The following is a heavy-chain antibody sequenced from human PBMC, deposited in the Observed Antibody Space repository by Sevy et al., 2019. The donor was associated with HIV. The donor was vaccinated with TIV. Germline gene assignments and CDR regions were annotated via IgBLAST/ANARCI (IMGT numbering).Heavy chain of an antibody. CDR3: AREGCTKPHDY. J-gene: IGHJ4*02. Sequence: GGSLRLSCAASGFTFSKYSMSWVRQPPGKGLEWVSTLSFGCGEINYADSVKGRFTISRDNSKSSVYLQMDNLRPEDTTVYYCAREGCTKPHDYWGQGTLVTVSS. CDR2: LSFGCGEI. D-gene: IGHD2-8*01. V-gene: IGHV3-23*01. CDR1: GFTFSKYS.